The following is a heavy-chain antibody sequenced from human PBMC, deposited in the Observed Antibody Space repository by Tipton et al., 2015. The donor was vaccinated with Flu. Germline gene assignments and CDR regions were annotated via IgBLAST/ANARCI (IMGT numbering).Heavy chain of an antibody. CDR2: IYYSGST. CDR3: ARVATLDVPFDP. Sequence: LRLSCIVSGGSISSSSYYWGWIRQPPGKGLEWIGSIYYSGSTYYNPSLKSRVTISVDTSKNQFSLKLSSVTAADTAVYYCARVATLDVPFDPWGQGTLVTVSS. V-gene: IGHV4-39*07. D-gene: IGHD2/OR15-2a*01. J-gene: IGHJ5*02. CDR1: GGSISSSSYY.